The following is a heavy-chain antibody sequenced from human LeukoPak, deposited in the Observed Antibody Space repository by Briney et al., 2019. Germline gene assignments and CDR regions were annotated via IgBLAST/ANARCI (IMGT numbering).Heavy chain of an antibody. J-gene: IGHJ6*03. V-gene: IGHV7-4-1*02. D-gene: IGHD6-25*01. CDR3: ARGSAGDYYYYYMDV. CDR1: GYTFTSYA. Sequence: ASVKVSCKASGYTFTSYAMNWVRQAPGQGLEWMGWINTNTGNPTYAQGFTGRFVFSLDTSVSTAYLQISSLKAEDTAVYYCARGSAGDYYYYYMDVWGKGTTVTVSS. CDR2: INTNTGNP.